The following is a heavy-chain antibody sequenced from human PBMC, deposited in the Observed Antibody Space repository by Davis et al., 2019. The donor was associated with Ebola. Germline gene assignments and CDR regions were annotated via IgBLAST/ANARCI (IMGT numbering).Heavy chain of an antibody. V-gene: IGHV5-51*01. Sequence: GESLKISCKGSEYRFANYWIGWVRQMPGKGLEWMGIIYPGDSDTRYSPSFQGQVTISADTSLNTAYLQWSSLRASDTAIYYCARRRALYSSGWFSEFDSWGQGTMVTVSS. CDR3: ARRRALYSSGWFSEFDS. CDR2: IYPGDSDT. J-gene: IGHJ5*01. CDR1: EYRFANYW. D-gene: IGHD6-19*01.